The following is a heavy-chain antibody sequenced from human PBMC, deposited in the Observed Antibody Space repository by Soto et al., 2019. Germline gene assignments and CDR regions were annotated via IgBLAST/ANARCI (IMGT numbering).Heavy chain of an antibody. CDR1: GGSISSYY. V-gene: IGHV4-59*01. CDR3: ARVSSGNIEY. J-gene: IGHJ4*02. Sequence: QVQLQESGPGLVKPSETLSLTCTVSGGSISSYYWSGIRQPPGKGLEWIGNIYYSGSTNYNPALKSRVTISVDTSKNQFSLKLSSVTAADTAVYYCARVSSGNIEYWGQGTLVTVSS. CDR2: IYYSGST. D-gene: IGHD1-26*01.